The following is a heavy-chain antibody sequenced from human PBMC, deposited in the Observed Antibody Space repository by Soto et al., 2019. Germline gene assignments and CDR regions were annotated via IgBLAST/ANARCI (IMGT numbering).Heavy chain of an antibody. CDR1: DASFSGYY. D-gene: IGHD1-26*01. CDR2: INHSGGT. J-gene: IGHJ4*02. Sequence: QVQLQEWGAGLLKPSETLSLTCDIYDASFSGYYWCWIRQPPGKGLGRIGEINHSGGTNSNASLKSRDAFSIGTSKNQFSLMLTYVTAADTAVYCCARSSFETSPFDYWDQGTLVTVSS. V-gene: IGHV4-34*01. CDR3: ARSSFETSPFDY.